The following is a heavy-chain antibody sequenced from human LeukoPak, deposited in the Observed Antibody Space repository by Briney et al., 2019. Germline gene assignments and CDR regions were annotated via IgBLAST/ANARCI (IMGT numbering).Heavy chain of an antibody. Sequence: GGSLRLSCAASGFTFSSYAMTWVRQAPGKGLEWVSTISGSGGSTYYADSVKGRFTISRDNSKNTLYLQMSSLRAEDTAVCYCAKVMTRTMVRGVPPSDYWGQGTLVTVSS. V-gene: IGHV3-23*01. J-gene: IGHJ4*02. CDR1: GFTFSSYA. CDR3: AKVMTRTMVRGVPPSDY. CDR2: ISGSGGST. D-gene: IGHD3-10*01.